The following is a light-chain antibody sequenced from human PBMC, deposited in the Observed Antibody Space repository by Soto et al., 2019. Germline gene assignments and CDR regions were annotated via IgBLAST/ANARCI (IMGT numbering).Light chain of an antibody. J-gene: IGLJ2*01. CDR3: SSYTSSRTVV. CDR2: EVS. V-gene: IGLV2-18*02. CDR1: SSDVGSFNR. Sequence: QSALTQPPSVSGSPGQSVTISCTGSSSDVGSFNRVSWYQKSPGTAPKLMIYEVSYRPSGVPDRFSGSKSGNTASLSISGLQAEDEADYYCSSYTSSRTVVFGGGTKVTVL.